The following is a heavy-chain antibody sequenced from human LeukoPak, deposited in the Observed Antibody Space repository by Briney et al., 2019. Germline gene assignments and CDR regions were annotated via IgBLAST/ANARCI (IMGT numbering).Heavy chain of an antibody. Sequence: PSETLSLTCTVSGGSISGGGYYWSWHPPHPGKDLEWFGYINYSGSYYYNPSLKSRVTISVDTTKNHFSLKLSSVTAADTAGYYCARGKYSSSSPRALCYYYGMDVWGQGTTVTVSS. CDR1: GGSISGGGYY. D-gene: IGHD6-6*01. V-gene: IGHV4-31*03. CDR3: ARGKYSSSSPRALCYYYGMDV. J-gene: IGHJ6*02. CDR2: INYSGSY.